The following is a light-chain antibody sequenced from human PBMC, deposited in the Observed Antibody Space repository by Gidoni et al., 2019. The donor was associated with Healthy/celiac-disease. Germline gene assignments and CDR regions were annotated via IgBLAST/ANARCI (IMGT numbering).Light chain of an antibody. CDR1: QSVSSY. CDR3: QHRSTWPLT. V-gene: IGKV3-11*01. Sequence: EIVLTQSPAALSLSPGERATLSCRASQSVSSYLAWYQQKPGQVPRLLIYDASNRSAGIPDRFSGSGSGTDFTLTIGSLEPEDFAVYYCQHRSTWPLTFGGGTTVEIK. J-gene: IGKJ4*01. CDR2: DAS.